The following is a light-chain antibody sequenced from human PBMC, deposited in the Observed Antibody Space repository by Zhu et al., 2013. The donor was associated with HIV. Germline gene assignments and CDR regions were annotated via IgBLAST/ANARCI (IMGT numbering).Light chain of an antibody. CDR3: QQYSSSPWT. CDR2: GAS. Sequence: EIVLTQSPGTLSLSPGERATLSCRASQGVAIDSLAWYQQKPGQAPRLLIYGASSRATGIPDRFSGSGSGTDFTLTISRLEPEDFAVYYCQQYSSSPWTFGQGTKVEIK. CDR1: QGVAIDS. V-gene: IGKV3-20*01. J-gene: IGKJ1*01.